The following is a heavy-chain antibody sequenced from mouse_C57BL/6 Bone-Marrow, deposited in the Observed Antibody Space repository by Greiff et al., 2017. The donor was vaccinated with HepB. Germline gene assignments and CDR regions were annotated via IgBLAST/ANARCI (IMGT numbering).Heavy chain of an antibody. CDR3: ARGITTVVDQYYFDY. D-gene: IGHD1-1*01. V-gene: IGHV1-82*01. CDR2: IYPGDGDT. J-gene: IGHJ2*01. CDR1: GYAFSSSW. Sequence: VKLMESGPELVKPGASVKISCKASGYAFSSSWMNWVKQRPGKGLEWIGRIYPGDGDTNYNGKFKGKATLTADKSSSTAYMQLSSLTSEDSAVYFCARGITTVVDQYYFDYWGQGTTLTVSS.